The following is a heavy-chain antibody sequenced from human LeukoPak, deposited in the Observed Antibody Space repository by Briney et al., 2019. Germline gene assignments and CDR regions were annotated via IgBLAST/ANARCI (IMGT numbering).Heavy chain of an antibody. CDR2: INTSGST. D-gene: IGHD6-13*01. CDR3: AREGYTSSWYTGYYYFDY. Sequence: SETLSLTCTVSGGSISSGSYFWTWIRQPAGKGLEWIGRINTSGSTNYNPSLKSRVTISVDTSKNQFSLKLSSVTAADTAVFYCAREGYTSSWYTGYYYFDYWGQGTLVTVSS. CDR1: GGSISSGSYF. J-gene: IGHJ4*02. V-gene: IGHV4-61*02.